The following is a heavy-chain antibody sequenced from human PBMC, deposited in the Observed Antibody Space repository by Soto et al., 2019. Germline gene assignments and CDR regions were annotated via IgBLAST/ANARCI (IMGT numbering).Heavy chain of an antibody. D-gene: IGHD6-13*01. Sequence: SQTLSLTCAISGDSVSSNSAAWNWIRQSPSRGLEWLGRTYYRSKWYNDYAVSVKSRITINPDTSKNQFSLQLNSVTPEDTAMYYCARGALYSSSWYIGGSYYYYGMDVWGQGTTVTVSS. CDR1: GDSVSSNSAA. CDR3: ARGALYSSSWYIGGSYYYYGMDV. J-gene: IGHJ6*02. V-gene: IGHV6-1*01. CDR2: TYYRSKWYN.